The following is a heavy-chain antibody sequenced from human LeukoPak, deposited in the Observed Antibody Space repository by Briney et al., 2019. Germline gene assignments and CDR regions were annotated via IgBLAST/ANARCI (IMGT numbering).Heavy chain of an antibody. J-gene: IGHJ4*02. CDR1: GFTVSSNY. Sequence: GGSLRLSCAASGFTVSSNYMSWVRQAPGKGLELVSVIYSGGSTYYADSVKGRFTISRDNSKNTLYLQMNSLRAEDTAVYYCAREGGIGYSSSWPPGGFDYWGQGTLVTVSS. CDR3: AREGGIGYSSSWPPGGFDY. CDR2: IYSGGST. V-gene: IGHV3-53*01. D-gene: IGHD6-13*01.